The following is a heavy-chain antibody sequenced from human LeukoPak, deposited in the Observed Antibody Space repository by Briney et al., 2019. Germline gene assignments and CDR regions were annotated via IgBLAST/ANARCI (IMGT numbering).Heavy chain of an antibody. CDR3: ARDRRIQLFPNHKYGMDV. Sequence: SVKVFCKASGGTFSSYAIIWVRQAPGQGLECMGGIIPILCTANYAQKFQGRVTITADESTSPAYMDMSSLTSEDTAVYYCARDRRIQLFPNHKYGMDVWGQGPTVTVSS. CDR1: GGTFSSYA. D-gene: IGHD5-18*01. V-gene: IGHV1-69*13. J-gene: IGHJ6*02. CDR2: IIPILCTA.